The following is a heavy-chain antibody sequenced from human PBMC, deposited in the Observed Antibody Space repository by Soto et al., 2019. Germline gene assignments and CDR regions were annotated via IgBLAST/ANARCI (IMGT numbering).Heavy chain of an antibody. CDR2: ISAYNGNT. D-gene: IGHD6-13*01. CDR3: ARPLATAFDY. CDR1: GYTFTNYN. V-gene: IGHV1-18*01. Sequence: QVQLVQSGADVKKTGSSVKVSCKASGYTFTNYNINWVRQAPGQGLEWMGWISAYNGNTYNAQKFQGRVTMTTDTSTSTVYMELRSLRSDDTALYYCARPLATAFDYWGQGTLVTVSS. J-gene: IGHJ4*02.